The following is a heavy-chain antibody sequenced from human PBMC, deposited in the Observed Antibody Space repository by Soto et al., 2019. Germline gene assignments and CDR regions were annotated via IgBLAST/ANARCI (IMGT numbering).Heavy chain of an antibody. CDR1: GYTFTSYG. J-gene: IGHJ5*02. D-gene: IGHD2-15*01. CDR3: ARLIGYCSGGSCLFDP. Sequence: ASVKVSCKASGYTFTSYGISWVRQAPGQGLEWMGWISAYNGNTNYAQKLQGRVTMTTDTSTSTAYMELRSLRSDDTAVYYCARLIGYCSGGSCLFDPWGKGTLVTVSS. CDR2: ISAYNGNT. V-gene: IGHV1-18*04.